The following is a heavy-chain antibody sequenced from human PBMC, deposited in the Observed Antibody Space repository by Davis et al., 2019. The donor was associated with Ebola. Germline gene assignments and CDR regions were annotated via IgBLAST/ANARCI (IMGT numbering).Heavy chain of an antibody. CDR3: ARASRGYSYGYGPYYYGMDV. Sequence: MPSETLSLTCAVYGGSFSGYYWSWIRQPPGKGLEWFGYIYYSGSTNYNPSLKSRVTISVDTSKNQFSLKLSSVTAADTAVYYCARASRGYSYGYGPYYYGMDVWGQGTTVTVSS. CDR2: IYYSGST. CDR1: GGSFSGYY. J-gene: IGHJ6*02. V-gene: IGHV4-59*01. D-gene: IGHD5-18*01.